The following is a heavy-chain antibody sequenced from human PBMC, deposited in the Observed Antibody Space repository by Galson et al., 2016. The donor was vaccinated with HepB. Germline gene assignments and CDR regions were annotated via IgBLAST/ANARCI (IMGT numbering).Heavy chain of an antibody. CDR2: ISYDGSSK. CDR3: AKRLRKYFAYPPTPVFDY. Sequence: SLRLSCAASGFTFSSYGIHWVRQAPGKGLEWLAIISYDGSSKYYADSVKGRFTISRDNSKNTLFLQMNSLRGDDTALYYCAKRLRKYFAYPPTPVFDYWGQGALVTVSP. D-gene: IGHD1-14*01. J-gene: IGHJ4*02. V-gene: IGHV3-30*18. CDR1: GFTFSSYG.